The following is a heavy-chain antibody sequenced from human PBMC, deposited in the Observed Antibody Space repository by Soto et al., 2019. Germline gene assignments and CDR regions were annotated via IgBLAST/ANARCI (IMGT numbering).Heavy chain of an antibody. J-gene: IGHJ4*02. CDR2: IYYSGST. CDR3: ARHDYSNYAYFDY. CDR1: GGSISSYY. Sequence: QVQLQESGPGLVKPSETLSLTCTVSGGSISSYYWSWIRQPPGKGLEWIGYIYYSGSTNYNPSLKSRVSISVDTSKNPFSLKLSSVTAADTAVYYCARHDYSNYAYFDYWGQGTLVTVSS. D-gene: IGHD4-4*01. V-gene: IGHV4-59*08.